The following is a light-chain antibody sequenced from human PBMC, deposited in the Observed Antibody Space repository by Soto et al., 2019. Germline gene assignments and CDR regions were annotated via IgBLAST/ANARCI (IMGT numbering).Light chain of an antibody. J-gene: IGKJ1*01. Sequence: DIQMTQSPSTLSASVGDRVTITCRASQSISSWLAWYQQQPGKAPKLLIYDASSLESGVPSRFSGSGSGTEFTLTISSLQPDDFATYYCHQYNSYSPTFGQGTKVEIK. CDR3: HQYNSYSPT. CDR1: QSISSW. V-gene: IGKV1-5*01. CDR2: DAS.